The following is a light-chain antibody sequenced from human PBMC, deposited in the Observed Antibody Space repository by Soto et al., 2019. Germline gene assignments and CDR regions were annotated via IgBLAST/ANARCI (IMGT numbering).Light chain of an antibody. V-gene: IGKV1-39*01. CDR2: AAS. J-gene: IGKJ2*01. CDR3: QQSYSIPVT. CDR1: QSISNY. Sequence: DIQMTQSPSSLSASVGDRVTITCRASQSISNYLNWYQQKPGKAPKLLIHAASSLESGVPSRFSGSGSGTDFTLTISSLQPEDSATYYCQQSYSIPVTFGQGTKVDIK.